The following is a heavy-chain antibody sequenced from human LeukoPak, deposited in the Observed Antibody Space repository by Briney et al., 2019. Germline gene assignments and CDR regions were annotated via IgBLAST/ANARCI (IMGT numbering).Heavy chain of an antibody. Sequence: ASVKVSCKASGYTFTSYGISWVRQAPGQGLEWMGWISGYNGNTNYAQKLQDRVTMTTDTSTSTAYMELRSLRSDDTAVYYCARDEYYYGSGSYYNPRYFDYWGQGTLVTVSS. CDR2: ISGYNGNT. CDR1: GYTFTSYG. CDR3: ARDEYYYGSGSYYNPRYFDY. V-gene: IGHV1-18*01. J-gene: IGHJ4*02. D-gene: IGHD3-10*01.